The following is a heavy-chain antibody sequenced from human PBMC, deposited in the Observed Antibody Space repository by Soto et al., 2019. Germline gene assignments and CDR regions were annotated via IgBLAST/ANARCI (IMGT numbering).Heavy chain of an antibody. Sequence: ASVKVSCKASGYTFTSYYMHWVRQAPGQGLEWMGIINPSGGSTSYAQKFQGRVTMTRDTSTSTVYMELSSLRSEDTAVYYCASTRYFEGVYYYSYYGMDVWGQGTTVTVSS. CDR1: GYTFTSYY. CDR2: INPSGGST. CDR3: ASTRYFEGVYYYSYYGMDV. D-gene: IGHD3-9*01. J-gene: IGHJ6*02. V-gene: IGHV1-46*03.